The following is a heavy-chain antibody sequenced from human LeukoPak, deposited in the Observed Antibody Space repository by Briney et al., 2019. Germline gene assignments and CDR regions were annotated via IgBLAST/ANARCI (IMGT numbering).Heavy chain of an antibody. CDR1: GYTFTSYD. CDR2: MNPNSGNT. V-gene: IGHV1-8*01. D-gene: IGHD3-3*01. J-gene: IGHJ6*02. Sequence: ASVKVSCKASGYTFTSYDINWVRQATGQGLEWMGWMNPNSGNTGYAQKFQGRVTMTRNTSISTAYMELGSLRSEDTAVYYCARGGMNYDFWSGYYDAEDVWGQGTTVTVSS. CDR3: ARGGMNYDFWSGYYDAEDV.